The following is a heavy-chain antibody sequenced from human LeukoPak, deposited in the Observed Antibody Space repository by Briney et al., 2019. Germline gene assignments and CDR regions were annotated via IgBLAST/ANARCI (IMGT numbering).Heavy chain of an antibody. J-gene: IGHJ6*03. D-gene: IGHD1-7*01. CDR1: GFTFSSYS. CDR2: ISSSSTI. Sequence: AGGSLRLSCAASGFTFSSYSMNWVRQAPGKGLEWVSYISSSSTIYYADSVKGRFTISRDNAKNSLFLQMNSLRAEDTAVYYCARGDSWNSYYYYYMDVWGKGTSVTVSS. CDR3: ARGDSWNSYYYYYMDV. V-gene: IGHV3-48*04.